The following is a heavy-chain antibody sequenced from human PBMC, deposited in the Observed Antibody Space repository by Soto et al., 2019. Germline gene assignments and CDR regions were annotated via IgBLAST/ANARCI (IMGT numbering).Heavy chain of an antibody. CDR1: GYTFTGYY. V-gene: IGHV1-2*04. J-gene: IGHJ5*02. D-gene: IGHD3-9*01. Sequence: QVQLVQYGAEVKKPGASVKVSCKGSGYTFTGYYMHWVRQAPGQGLEWMGWINPNSGGTNYAQKFQGWVTMTRDTSSSTAYMELSRLRSDDTAVYYCARGGYYDIPPRDPWGQGTLVTVSS. CDR3: ARGGYYDIPPRDP. CDR2: INPNSGGT.